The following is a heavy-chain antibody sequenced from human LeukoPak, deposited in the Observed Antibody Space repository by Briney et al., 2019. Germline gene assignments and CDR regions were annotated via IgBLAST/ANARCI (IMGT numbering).Heavy chain of an antibody. Sequence: GGSLRLSCAASGFTFSGYEMNWVRQAPGKGLEWVSYISSSGSTIYYADSVKGRFTISRDNTRKSLSLQMSSLRSEDTALYYCARESETSGWYDYWGQGTLVTVSS. V-gene: IGHV3-48*03. D-gene: IGHD6-19*01. CDR1: GFTFSGYE. CDR2: ISSSGSTI. J-gene: IGHJ4*02. CDR3: ARESETSGWYDY.